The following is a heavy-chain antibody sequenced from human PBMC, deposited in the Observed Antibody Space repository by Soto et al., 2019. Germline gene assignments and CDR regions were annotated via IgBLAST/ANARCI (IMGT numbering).Heavy chain of an antibody. J-gene: IGHJ3*01. CDR3: ARGDSGGYFDVFDV. Sequence: LRLSCAGSGFTFSSHSMTWVRQAPGKGLQWVASISGTTGLIYYSDSLKGRFTISRDNAKNSLYLQMNSLRADDTAVYYCARGDSGGYFDVFDVWGQGTMVTVSS. CDR1: GFTFSSHS. CDR2: ISGTTGLI. D-gene: IGHD3-22*01. V-gene: IGHV3-21*01.